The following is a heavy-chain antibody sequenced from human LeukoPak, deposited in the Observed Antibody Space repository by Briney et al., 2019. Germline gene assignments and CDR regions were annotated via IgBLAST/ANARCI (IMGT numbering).Heavy chain of an antibody. CDR1: GGSIGSFY. D-gene: IGHD5-24*01. Sequence: SETLSLTCTVSGGSIGSFYWTWIRQPPGKGPEWIGYIYSSGTTNYNPSLKSRVTISVDTSKNQFSLQLNSVTPEDTAVYYCARDSLYIDGYNYSYYYYYMDVWGKGTTVTISS. CDR2: IYSSGTT. J-gene: IGHJ6*03. V-gene: IGHV4-59*12. CDR3: ARDSLYIDGYNYSYYYYYMDV.